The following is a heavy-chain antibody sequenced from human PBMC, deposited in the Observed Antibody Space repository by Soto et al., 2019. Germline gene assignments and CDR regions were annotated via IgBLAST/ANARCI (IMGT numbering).Heavy chain of an antibody. J-gene: IGHJ4*02. CDR3: VHSKYTDFWSGYYSFYFDY. D-gene: IGHD3-3*01. Sequence: QITLKESGPTQVKPTQTLTLTCTFSGFSLSTSGEGVGWIRQPPGKALEWLALIYWNDDKPYSPSLKNRLTVTKDASKNPVVLTMTNMDPVDTATYYCVHSKYTDFWSGYYSFYFDYWGQGTLVTVSS. V-gene: IGHV2-5*01. CDR1: GFSLSTSGEG. CDR2: IYWNDDK.